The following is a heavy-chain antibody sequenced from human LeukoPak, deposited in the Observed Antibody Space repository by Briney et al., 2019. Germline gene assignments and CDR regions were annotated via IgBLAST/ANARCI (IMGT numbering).Heavy chain of an antibody. J-gene: IGHJ4*02. CDR2: ISGSGGST. CDR1: GFTFSSYA. CDR3: ARGKVRGVIPYFDY. Sequence: GGSLRLSCAASGFTFSSYAMSWVRQAPGKGLEWVSAISGSGGSTYYPGSVKGRFTISRENAKNSLYLQMNSLRAGDTAVYYCARGKVRGVIPYFDYWGQGTLVTVSS. D-gene: IGHD3-10*01. V-gene: IGHV3-23*01.